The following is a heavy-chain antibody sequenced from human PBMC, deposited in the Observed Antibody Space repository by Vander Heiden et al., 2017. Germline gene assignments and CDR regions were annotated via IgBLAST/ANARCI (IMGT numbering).Heavy chain of an antibody. CDR2: IWYDGSNK. D-gene: IGHD3-22*01. Sequence: QVQLVESGGGVVQPGRSLRLSCAASGFTFSSSGMHWVRQAPGKGLEWVAVIWYDGSNKYYADSVKGRFTISRDNSKNTLYLQMNSLRAEDTAVYYCAREGRDYYDSSGYWDDAFDIWGQGTMVTVSS. J-gene: IGHJ3*02. CDR3: AREGRDYYDSSGYWDDAFDI. CDR1: GFTFSSSG. V-gene: IGHV3-33*01.